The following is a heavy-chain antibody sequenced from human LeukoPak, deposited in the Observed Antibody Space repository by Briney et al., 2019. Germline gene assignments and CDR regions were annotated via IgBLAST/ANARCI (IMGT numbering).Heavy chain of an antibody. D-gene: IGHD6-13*01. Sequence: SQTLSLTCTVSGGSISSGSYYWSWLRQPAGKGLEWLGRVYTSGSTNYNPSLKSRATISVDTSKNQFSLKLSSVTAADTAVYYCAREKGKNIAAAGTIDYWGQGTLVTVSS. CDR1: GGSISSGSYY. J-gene: IGHJ4*02. CDR3: AREKGKNIAAAGTIDY. V-gene: IGHV4-61*02. CDR2: VYTSGST.